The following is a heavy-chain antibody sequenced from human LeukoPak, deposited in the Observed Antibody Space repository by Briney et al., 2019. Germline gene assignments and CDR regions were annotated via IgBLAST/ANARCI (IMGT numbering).Heavy chain of an antibody. D-gene: IGHD3-22*01. Sequence: SETLSLTCTVSGGSISSYYWSWIRQPPGKGLEWIGYIYTSGSTNYNPPLKSRVNISVDTSKNQFSLKLSSVTAEDTAVYYCARHSRITMIGFLDYWGQGTLVTVSS. CDR3: ARHSRITMIGFLDY. CDR2: IYTSGST. J-gene: IGHJ4*02. V-gene: IGHV4-4*09. CDR1: GGSISSYY.